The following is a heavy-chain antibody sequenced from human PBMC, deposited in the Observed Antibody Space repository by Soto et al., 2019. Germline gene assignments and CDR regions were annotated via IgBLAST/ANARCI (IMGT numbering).Heavy chain of an antibody. CDR1: GYTFTSYG. CDR2: ISAYNGST. CDR3: ATETADDFWSGYFALGGYYYYGIDV. D-gene: IGHD3-3*01. Sequence: ASVKVSCQASGYTFTSYGISWVRQAPGQGLEWMGWISAYNGSTNYAQKLQGRVTMTTDTSTSTASMELGSLRYDDTAVYYCATETADDFWSGYFALGGYYYYGIDVGG. J-gene: IGHJ6*02. V-gene: IGHV1-18*01.